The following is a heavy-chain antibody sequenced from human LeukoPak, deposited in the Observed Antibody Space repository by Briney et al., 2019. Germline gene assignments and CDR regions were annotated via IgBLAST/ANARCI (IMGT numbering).Heavy chain of an antibody. J-gene: IGHJ6*03. CDR1: GFTFSNYG. CDR2: IWHDGSNK. CDR3: AKDGDAYIEYYYYYMDV. V-gene: IGHV3-33*06. Sequence: GGSLRLSCVSSGFTFSNYGMHWVRQAPGKGLEWVALIWHDGSNKYYADSVRGRVTISRDNSKNTLYLQMNSLTAEDTAVYFCAKDGDAYIEYYYYYMDVWGKGTTDTVSS. D-gene: IGHD5-24*01.